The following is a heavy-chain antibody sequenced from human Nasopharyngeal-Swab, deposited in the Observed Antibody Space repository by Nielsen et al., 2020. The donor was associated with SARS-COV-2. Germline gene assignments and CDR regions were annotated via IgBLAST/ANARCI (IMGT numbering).Heavy chain of an antibody. CDR1: GFTFDDYG. D-gene: IGHD6-19*01. V-gene: IGHV3-20*04. CDR3: AKDIGYSSGLPDY. Sequence: GESLKISCAASGFTFDDYGMSWVRQAPGKGLEWVSGINWNGGSTGYADSVKGRFTISRDNAKNSLYLQMNSLRAEDTALYYCAKDIGYSSGLPDYWGQGTLVTVSS. CDR2: INWNGGST. J-gene: IGHJ4*02.